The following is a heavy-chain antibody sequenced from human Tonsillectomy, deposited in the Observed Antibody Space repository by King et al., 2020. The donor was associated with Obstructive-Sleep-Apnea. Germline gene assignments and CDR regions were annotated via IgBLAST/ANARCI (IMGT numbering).Heavy chain of an antibody. CDR2: IYHSGRV. CDR1: GNSISSDYY. D-gene: IGHD1-1*01. V-gene: IGHV4-38-2*02. Sequence: VQLQESGPGLVKPSETLSLTCTVSGNSISSDYYWGWIRQPPGKGLEWIGSIYHSGRVYYNPSLKSRLTFSVDTSKSHFSLKLSSVTAADTAVYYCARDSGLPYTFDMWGRGTVVTVSS. CDR3: ARDSGLPYTFDM. J-gene: IGHJ3*02.